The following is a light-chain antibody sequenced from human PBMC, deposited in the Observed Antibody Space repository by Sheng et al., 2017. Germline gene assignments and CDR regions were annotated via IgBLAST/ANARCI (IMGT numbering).Light chain of an antibody. CDR1: QSVGTH. CDR2: GAS. CDR3: QQRSNWPQYT. Sequence: DIVMTQSPATLSVSPGERVTLSCRASQSVGTHLCWYQQKLGQAPRLLIYGASTRATGVPARFSGSGSGTDFTLTISSLEPEDFAVYFCQQRSNWPQYTFGQGTKLEI. V-gene: IGKV3-11*01. J-gene: IGKJ2*01.